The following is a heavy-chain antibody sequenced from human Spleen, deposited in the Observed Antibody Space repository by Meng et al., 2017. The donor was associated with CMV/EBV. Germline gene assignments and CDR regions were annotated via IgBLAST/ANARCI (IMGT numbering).Heavy chain of an antibody. CDR2: IIGILGIE. J-gene: IGHJ4*02. D-gene: IGHD2/OR15-2a*01. CDR1: GATFGSST. V-gene: IGHV1-69*02. CDR3: ARGQLPAYYFQR. Sequence: SVKVSCKVSGATFGSSTISWVRQAPGQGLEWMGRIIGILGIEKYSQKLKGRVTISADRSTNTVYMELSSLTSEDTAVYYCARGQLPAYYFQRWGRGTLVTVSS.